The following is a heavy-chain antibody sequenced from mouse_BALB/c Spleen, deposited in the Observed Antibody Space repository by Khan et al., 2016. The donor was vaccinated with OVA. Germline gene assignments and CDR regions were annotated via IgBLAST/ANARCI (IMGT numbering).Heavy chain of an antibody. V-gene: IGHV1-69*02. J-gene: IGHJ2*01. D-gene: IGHD2-13*01. CDR2: IYPSDSYT. Sequence: QVQLQQPGAELVRPGASVKLSCKTSGYTFTNYWINWVKQRPGQGLEWIGNIYPSDSYTNYNQKFKDKATLTVDKSSSTTYMQLPSPESEDSAVYYCTRGDPGNFDYWGHGTTLTVSS. CDR3: TRGDPGNFDY. CDR1: GYTFTNYW.